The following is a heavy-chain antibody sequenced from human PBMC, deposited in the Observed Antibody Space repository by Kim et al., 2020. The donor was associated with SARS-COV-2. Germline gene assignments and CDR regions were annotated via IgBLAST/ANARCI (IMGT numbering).Heavy chain of an antibody. CDR3: AKGSGVGAGGFDY. D-gene: IGHD1-26*01. CDR1: GFTFRSYA. Sequence: GGSLRLSCAASGFTFRSYAMNWVRQAPGKGLEWVSAISGSGGSPYYADSVKGRFTISRDNSKNTLYLQMNGLRAEDTAVYYCAKGSGVGAGGFDYWGQGTRVTVSS. J-gene: IGHJ4*02. CDR2: ISGSGGSP. V-gene: IGHV3-23*01.